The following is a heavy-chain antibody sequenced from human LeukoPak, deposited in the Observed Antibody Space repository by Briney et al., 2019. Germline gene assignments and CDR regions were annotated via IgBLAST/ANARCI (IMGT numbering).Heavy chain of an antibody. J-gene: IGHJ4*02. D-gene: IGHD3-22*01. CDR2: MNPNSGNT. V-gene: IGHV1-8*01. CDR1: GYTFHNYD. Sequence: GASVKVSCKASGYTFHNYDINWVRQATGQGLEWMGWMNPNSGNTGYAQRFQGRVTMTRDTSISTAYMELSSLRSDDTAVYYCARRSFSDNYYGAFNLGGEGTLVTVTS. CDR3: ARRSFSDNYYGAFNL.